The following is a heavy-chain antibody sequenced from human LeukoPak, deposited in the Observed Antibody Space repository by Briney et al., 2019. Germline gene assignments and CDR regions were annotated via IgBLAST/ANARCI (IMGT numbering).Heavy chain of an antibody. Sequence: GGSLRLSCAASGFTFSSYAMGWVRQAPGKGLEWVSAISGSGGSTYYADSVKGRFTISRDNSKNTLYLQMNSLRAEDTAVYYCAKDPTTYYYDSSGYYQDYWGQGTLVTVSS. CDR2: ISGSGGST. D-gene: IGHD3-22*01. CDR1: GFTFSSYA. CDR3: AKDPTTYYYDSSGYYQDY. J-gene: IGHJ4*02. V-gene: IGHV3-23*01.